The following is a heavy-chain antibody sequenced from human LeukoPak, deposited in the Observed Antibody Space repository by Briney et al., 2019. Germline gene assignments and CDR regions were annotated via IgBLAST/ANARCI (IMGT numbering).Heavy chain of an antibody. CDR1: GFTFRSYW. CDR2: INSDGSST. V-gene: IGHV3-74*01. Sequence: GGSLRLSCAASGFTFRSYWMQWVRQAPGKGLVWVSRINSDGSSTRYADSVKGRFTMSRDNAKNTLHLQMNSLRAEDTAVYYCARRAVNMVYFDHWGQGTMVTVSS. J-gene: IGHJ4*02. D-gene: IGHD3-3*01. CDR3: ARRAVNMVYFDH.